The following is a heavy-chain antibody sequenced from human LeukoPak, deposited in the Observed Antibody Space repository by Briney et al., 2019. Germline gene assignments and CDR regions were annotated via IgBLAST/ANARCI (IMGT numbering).Heavy chain of an antibody. D-gene: IGHD3-3*01. CDR1: GYTFTSYG. CDR3: ARDLPPDFWSGYSKNNMDV. J-gene: IGHJ6*03. V-gene: IGHV1-18*01. Sequence: ASVKVSCKASGYTFTSYGISWVRQAPGQRLEWMGWISAYNGNTNYAQKLQGRVTMTTDTSTSTAYMELRSLRSDDTAVYYCARDLPPDFWSGYSKNNMDVWGKGTTVTVSS. CDR2: ISAYNGNT.